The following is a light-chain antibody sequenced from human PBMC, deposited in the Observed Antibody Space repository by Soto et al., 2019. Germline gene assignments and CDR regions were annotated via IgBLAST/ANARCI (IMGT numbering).Light chain of an antibody. CDR2: SNN. CDR1: SSNLGANS. CDR3: ATWDDSLNGVV. Sequence: QLVLTQPPSASGTPGQRVTISCSGSSSNLGANSVNWYQQLPRTAPKLLIFSNNQRPSGVPDRFSGSKSGTSASLAISGLQSEDEADYYCATWDDSLNGVVFGGGTKLTVL. V-gene: IGLV1-44*01. J-gene: IGLJ2*01.